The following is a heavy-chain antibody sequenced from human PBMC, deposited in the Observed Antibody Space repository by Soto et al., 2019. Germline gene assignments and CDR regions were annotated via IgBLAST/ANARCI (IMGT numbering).Heavy chain of an antibody. J-gene: IGHJ4*02. V-gene: IGHV3-23*01. CDR2: ISHSGGST. CDR1: GFTFNSYA. Sequence: EVQLLESGGGLVQPGESLRLSCAASGFTFNSYAMSWVRQAPGKGLEWVSGISHSGGSTDSADSVRGRFTISRDNSKNTLYLQTNSLRAEDTAVYYCAKDELLLRGNFDYWGQGTLVFVSS. D-gene: IGHD2-15*01. CDR3: AKDELLLRGNFDY.